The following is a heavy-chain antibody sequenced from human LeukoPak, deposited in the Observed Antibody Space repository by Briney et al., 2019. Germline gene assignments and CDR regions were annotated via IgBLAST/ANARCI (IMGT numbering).Heavy chain of an antibody. Sequence: PSETLSLTCTVSGGSISSGSYYWTWIPQPAGKGLEYIGRIYTSGSTSYNPSLKSRVTISVDTSKNQFSLKLSSVTAADTAVYYCVRTERSTMVRGVSNNWFDPWGQGTLVTVSS. J-gene: IGHJ5*02. D-gene: IGHD3-10*01. CDR1: GGSISSGSYY. V-gene: IGHV4-61*02. CDR3: VRTERSTMVRGVSNNWFDP. CDR2: IYTSGST.